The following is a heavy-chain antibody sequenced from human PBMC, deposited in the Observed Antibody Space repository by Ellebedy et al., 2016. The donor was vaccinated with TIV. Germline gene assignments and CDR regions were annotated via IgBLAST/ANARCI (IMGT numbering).Heavy chain of an antibody. CDR1: GFTFNYYA. CDR3: AKDRYSSAWYYES. D-gene: IGHD6-19*01. J-gene: IGHJ5*02. V-gene: IGHV3-23*01. Sequence: PGGSLRLSCAASGFTFNYYAMSWVRQAPGKGLEWVSAISGGDGNTYYADSVKGRFTISRDNSRNTLYLQMNSLRAEDTAVYYCAKDRYSSAWYYESWGQGTLVTVSS. CDR2: ISGGDGNT.